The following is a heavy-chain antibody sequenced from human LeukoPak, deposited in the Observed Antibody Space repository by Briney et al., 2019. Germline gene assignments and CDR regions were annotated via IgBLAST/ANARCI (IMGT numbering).Heavy chain of an antibody. CDR1: GGSISSYY. CDR2: IYYSGST. D-gene: IGHD5-24*01. V-gene: IGHV4-59*08. Sequence: SETLSLTCTVSGGSISSYYWSWTRQPPGKGLEWIGYIYYSGSTNYNPSLKSRVTISVDTSKNQFSLKLSSVTAADTAVYYCARQWGRWLQVDYWGQGTLVTVSS. J-gene: IGHJ4*02. CDR3: ARQWGRWLQVDY.